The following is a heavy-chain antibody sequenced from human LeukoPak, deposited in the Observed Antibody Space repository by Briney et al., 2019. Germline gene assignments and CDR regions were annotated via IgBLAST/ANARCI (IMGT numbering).Heavy chain of an antibody. V-gene: IGHV3-30*18. J-gene: IGHJ6*03. Sequence: GRSLILSCAASGFTFSNYDMHWVRQAPGKGLEWVAFISSDGSNEYYGDSVKGRFTIYRDNLILYLQMNRLRTEDTAVYYCAKGVGGSANYYYMDVWGKGTTVTVSS. D-gene: IGHD3-10*01. CDR3: AKGVGGSANYYYMDV. CDR1: GFTFSNYD. CDR2: ISSDGSNE.